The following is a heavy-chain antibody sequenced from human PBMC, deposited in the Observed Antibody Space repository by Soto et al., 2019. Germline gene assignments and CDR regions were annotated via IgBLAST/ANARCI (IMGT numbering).Heavy chain of an antibody. Sequence: ASVKDSCKASGYTFTGYYMHWVRQAPGQGLEWMGWISAYNGNTKYAQKLQGRVTMNKDTSTSTAYMELRSLRSDDTAVYYCERGLAPQLWTTHPLSYWGQGTIVTVSS. V-gene: IGHV1-18*04. D-gene: IGHD5-18*01. CDR1: GYTFTGYY. CDR3: ERGLAPQLWTTHPLSY. CDR2: ISAYNGNT. J-gene: IGHJ4*02.